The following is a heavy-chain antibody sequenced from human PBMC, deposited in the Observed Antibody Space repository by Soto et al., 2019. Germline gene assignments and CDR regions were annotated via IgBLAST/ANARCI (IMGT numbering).Heavy chain of an antibody. D-gene: IGHD3-3*01. CDR3: ARGTDFIHSYIEY. V-gene: IGHV3-53*01. CDR1: GFSVSGSY. J-gene: IGHJ4*02. CDR2: IYGGGST. Sequence: WGSLRLSCSASGFSVSGSYMSWVRQSPGKGLEWVSVIYGGGSTYYADSVKGRFTISSDTSKNTLYLQMNSLRVEDTAVYYCARGTDFIHSYIEYWGQGTQVTVSS.